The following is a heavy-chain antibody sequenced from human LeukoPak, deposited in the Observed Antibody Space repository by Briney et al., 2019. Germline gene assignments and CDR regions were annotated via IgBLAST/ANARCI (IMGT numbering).Heavy chain of an antibody. CDR1: GFTVSSNY. CDR2: IHTGGTT. J-gene: IGHJ4*02. CDR3: ARGTPSYSSSQNYFDY. D-gene: IGHD6-6*01. V-gene: IGHV3-66*02. Sequence: GXXLRLSCAASGFTVSSNYMSWVRQAPGKGLVWVSVIHTGGTTYYSDSVKGRFTISRDNSKNTLYLQMNGLRTEDTAVYYCARGTPSYSSSQNYFDYWGQGTLVTVSS.